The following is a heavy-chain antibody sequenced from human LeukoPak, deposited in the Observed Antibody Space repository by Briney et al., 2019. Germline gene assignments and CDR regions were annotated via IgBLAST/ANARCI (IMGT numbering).Heavy chain of an antibody. Sequence: GASVKVSCKASGYTFTSYGISWVRQAPGQGLEWMGWISAYNGNTNYAQKLQGRVTMTTDTSTSTAYMELRSLRSDDTAVYYCARVVVVPAAMSKGRKPGWFDPWGQGTLVTVSS. D-gene: IGHD2-2*01. CDR1: GYTFTSYG. CDR3: ARVVVVPAAMSKGRKPGWFDP. CDR2: ISAYNGNT. J-gene: IGHJ5*02. V-gene: IGHV1-18*01.